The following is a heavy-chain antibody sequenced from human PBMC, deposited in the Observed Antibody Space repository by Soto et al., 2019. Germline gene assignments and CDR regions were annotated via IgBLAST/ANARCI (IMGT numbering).Heavy chain of an antibody. CDR3: TKRGYCSGGICYAFDY. V-gene: IGHV3-23*01. D-gene: IGHD2-15*01. Sequence: GGSLRLSCAVSGFTFSSFPMSWVRQAPGKGLEWVSSVSSSGVVTHYADSVKGRFTISRGNSKNTVYLQMNSLRAEDTALYYCTKRGYCSGGICYAFDYWGQGTLVTVSS. CDR2: VSSSGVVT. CDR1: GFTFSSFP. J-gene: IGHJ4*02.